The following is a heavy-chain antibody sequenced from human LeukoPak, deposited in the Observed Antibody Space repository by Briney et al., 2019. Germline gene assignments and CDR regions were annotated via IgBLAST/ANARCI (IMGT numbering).Heavy chain of an antibody. CDR1: GYTFTSYG. V-gene: IGHV1-18*01. CDR2: ISAYNGNT. D-gene: IGHD3-3*01. Sequence: GASVKVSCKVSGYTFTSYGISWVRQAPGQGLEWMGWISAYNGNTNYAQKLQGRVTMTTDTSTSTAYMELSSLRSDHTAVYYYERGPGYHYDFWCGYSIRAVLGYWGQGTLVTVSP. J-gene: IGHJ4*02. CDR3: ERGPGYHYDFWCGYSIRAVLGY.